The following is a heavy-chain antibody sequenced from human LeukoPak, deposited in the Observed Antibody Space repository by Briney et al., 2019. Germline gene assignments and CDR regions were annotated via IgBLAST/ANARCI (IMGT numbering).Heavy chain of an antibody. J-gene: IGHJ4*02. Sequence: GGSLRLSCAASGFTFSTHGMHWVRQAPGKGLEWVAAISYHGNNKYYADSVKGRFTISRDNSKNTLYVQMNRLRAEDTAVYYCAKMGSPITMVRRVPFDYWGQGTLVTVSS. CDR3: AKMGSPITMVRRVPFDY. CDR2: ISYHGNNK. CDR1: GFTFSTHG. D-gene: IGHD3-10*01. V-gene: IGHV3-30*18.